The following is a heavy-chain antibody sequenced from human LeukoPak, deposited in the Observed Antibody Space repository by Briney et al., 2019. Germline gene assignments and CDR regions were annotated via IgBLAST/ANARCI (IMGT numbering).Heavy chain of an antibody. J-gene: IGHJ5*02. CDR1: GFTFSSYG. V-gene: IGHV3-30*18. CDR2: ISYDGSNK. Sequence: SGRSLRLSCAASGFTFSSYGMHWVRQAPGKGLEWVAVISYDGSNKYYADSVKGRFTISRDNSKNPLYLQMNRLRAEDTAVYYCAKDRGVATTRFGLFDPWGQGTLVTVSS. CDR3: AKDRGVATTRFGLFDP. D-gene: IGHD5-12*01.